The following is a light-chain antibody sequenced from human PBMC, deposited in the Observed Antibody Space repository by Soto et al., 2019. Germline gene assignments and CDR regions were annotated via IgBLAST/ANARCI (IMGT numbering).Light chain of an antibody. V-gene: IGKV1-5*03. CDR2: GAS. Sequence: DIQMPQSPSSLSASLGDRVTITCRASESISTWLAWYQQKPGKAPRLLIYGASSLESGVPPRFSGDGSGTEFTLTISRLEPEDFAVYYCQQYGSSGTFGQGTKVDIK. J-gene: IGKJ1*01. CDR3: QQYGSSGT. CDR1: ESISTW.